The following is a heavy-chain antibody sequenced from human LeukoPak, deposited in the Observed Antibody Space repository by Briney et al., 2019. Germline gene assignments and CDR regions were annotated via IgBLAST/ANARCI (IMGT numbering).Heavy chain of an antibody. CDR1: GFTFSSYW. J-gene: IGHJ6*02. Sequence: GGSLRLSCAASGFTFSSYWMSWVRQAPGKGLEWVANIKQDGSEKYYVDSVKGRFTISRDNTKNSLYLQMNSLRAEDTAVYYCARLKQWLVRDYYYYGTDVWGQGTTVTVSS. CDR2: IKQDGSEK. D-gene: IGHD6-19*01. V-gene: IGHV3-7*01. CDR3: ARLKQWLVRDYYYYGTDV.